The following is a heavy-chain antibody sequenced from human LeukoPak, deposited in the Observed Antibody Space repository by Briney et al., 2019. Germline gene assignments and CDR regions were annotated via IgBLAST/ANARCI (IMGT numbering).Heavy chain of an antibody. J-gene: IGHJ5*02. CDR2: IYYSGST. V-gene: IGHV4-39*07. D-gene: IGHD6-13*01. CDR1: GGSISSSSYY. Sequence: SETLSLTCTVSGGSISSSSYYWGWIRQPPGKGLEWIGSIYYSGSTYYNPSLKSRVTISVDTSKNQFSLKLSSVTAADTAVYYCARDIIAAAAGGGWFDPWGQGTLVTVSS. CDR3: ARDIIAAAAGGGWFDP.